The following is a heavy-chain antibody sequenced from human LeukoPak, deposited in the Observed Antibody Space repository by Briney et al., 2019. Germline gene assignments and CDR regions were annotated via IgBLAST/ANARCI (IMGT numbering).Heavy chain of an antibody. CDR3: AGADSGSWDFGR. CDR2: INQDGSVK. V-gene: IGHV3-7*04. Sequence: GGSLRLSCAASGFTFSSYAMHWVRQAPGKGLEWVANINQDGSVKYYMDSVKGRFTISRDNAKNSLYLQMNSLRADDTGVYYCAGADSGSWDFGRGAQGTLVTVSS. CDR1: GFTFSSYA. J-gene: IGHJ4*02. D-gene: IGHD6-13*01.